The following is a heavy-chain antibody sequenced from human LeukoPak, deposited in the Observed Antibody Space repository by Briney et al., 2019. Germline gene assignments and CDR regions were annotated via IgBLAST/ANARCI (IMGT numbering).Heavy chain of an antibody. V-gene: IGHV1-24*01. CDR2: FDPEDGET. J-gene: IGHJ6*02. CDR3: ATGESPVVTSYYYGMDV. D-gene: IGHD4-23*01. Sequence: ASVKVSCKVSGYTLTELSMHWVRQAPGKGLEWMGGFDPEDGETIYAQKFQGRVTMTEDTSTDTAYMELSSLRSEDTAVYYCATGESPVVTSYYYGMDVWGQGTTVTVSS. CDR1: GYTLTELS.